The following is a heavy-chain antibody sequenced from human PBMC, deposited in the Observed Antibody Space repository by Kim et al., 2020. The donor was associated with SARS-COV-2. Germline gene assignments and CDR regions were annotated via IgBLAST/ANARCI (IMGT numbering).Heavy chain of an antibody. J-gene: IGHJ4*02. Sequence: GGSLRLSCAASGFTFSTYDMHWVRQPTGKGLEWVSAIGTGGDTYYSGSVKGRFTISRESAKNSLYLQMNSLRAGDTAVYYCARGFYYASGSYQPYYFDYWGQGTLVTVSS. CDR1: GFTFSTYD. D-gene: IGHD3-10*01. CDR3: ARGFYYASGSYQPYYFDY. CDR2: IGTGGDT. V-gene: IGHV3-13*01.